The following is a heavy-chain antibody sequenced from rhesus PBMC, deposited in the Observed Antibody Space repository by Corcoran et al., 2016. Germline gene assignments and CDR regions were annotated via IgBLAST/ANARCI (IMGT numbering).Heavy chain of an antibody. D-gene: IGHD6-13*01. Sequence: QVQLQESGPGLVKPSETLSLTCAVSGGSISGGSDWSWIRQPPGQGLEWIGYIYGSSGSTNYNPSLKNRVTISKDTSKNQFSLKLSSVTAADTAVYYCASRRRSSWPPNSLDVWGRGVLVTVSS. CDR2: IYGSSGST. CDR3: ASRRRSSWPPNSLDV. CDR1: GGSISGGSD. V-gene: IGHV4-76*01. J-gene: IGHJ5-2*02.